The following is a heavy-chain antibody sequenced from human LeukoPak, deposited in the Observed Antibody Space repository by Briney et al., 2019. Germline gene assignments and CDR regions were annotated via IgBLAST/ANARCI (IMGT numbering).Heavy chain of an antibody. CDR2: ISSGSSTR. CDR3: TTDQSLPVYCGGDCYHFDY. Sequence: GGSLRLSCAASGFSFSSSNMNWVRQAPGKGLEWVSYISSGSSTRYYADSVEGRFTIPRDNAMNSLYLQMNSLRAGDTAVYYCTTDQSLPVYCGGDCYHFDYWGQGTLVTVSS. CDR1: GFSFSSSN. D-gene: IGHD2-21*02. V-gene: IGHV3-48*01. J-gene: IGHJ4*02.